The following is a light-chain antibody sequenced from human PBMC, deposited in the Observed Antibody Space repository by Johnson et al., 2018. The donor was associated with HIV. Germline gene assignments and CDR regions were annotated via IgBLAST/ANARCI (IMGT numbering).Light chain of an antibody. Sequence: QSVLSQPPSVSAAPGQKVTISCSGSSSNIGNNYVSWYQQLPGTAPKLLIYENNKRPSGIPDRLSGSKSGTSATLGITGLQTGDEADYYCGTWDSSLITGYVFGTGTKGPVL. CDR2: ENN. CDR3: GTWDSSLITGYV. CDR1: SSNIGNNY. J-gene: IGLJ1*01. V-gene: IGLV1-51*02.